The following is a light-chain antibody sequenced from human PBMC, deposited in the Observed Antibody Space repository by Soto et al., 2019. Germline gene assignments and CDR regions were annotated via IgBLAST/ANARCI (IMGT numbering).Light chain of an antibody. CDR1: QSIRRGY. CDR3: QQYGSFTAT. CDR2: GTS. Sequence: EIVLTQSPGTLSLSPGEGATLSCRASQSIRRGYLAWYQQKPGQAPRLLIYGTSSRATGVPDRFSGSGSGTDFTLTISRLEPEDFAVYYCQQYGSFTATFGGGTKVDIK. V-gene: IGKV3-20*01. J-gene: IGKJ4*01.